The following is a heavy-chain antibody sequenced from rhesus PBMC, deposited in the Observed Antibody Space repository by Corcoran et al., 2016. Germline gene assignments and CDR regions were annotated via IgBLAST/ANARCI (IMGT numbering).Heavy chain of an antibody. J-gene: IGHJ6*01. CDR2: IYGSRGST. D-gene: IGHD2-39*02. V-gene: IGHV4-76*01. Sequence: QVQLQESGPGVVKPSETLSLTCAVSGGSISSGYDWSWIRQPPGKGLGGIGYIYGSRGSTNYNPSLKNRVTISKDASKNQFSLKLSSVTAADTAVYYCAREYCSGGVCYGLDSWGQGVIVTVSS. CDR1: GGSISSGYD. CDR3: AREYCSGGVCYGLDS.